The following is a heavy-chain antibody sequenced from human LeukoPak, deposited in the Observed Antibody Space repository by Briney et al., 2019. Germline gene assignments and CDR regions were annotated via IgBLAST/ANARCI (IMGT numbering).Heavy chain of an antibody. Sequence: PGGSLRLSCAPSGFSVSNNYMSWVRQAPGKGLEWVSVIYDGDTTYYTDSVKGRFTISRDTSKNTVYLQMNSLRVEDTAIYYCATDKGYLDHWGQGTLVTVSS. D-gene: IGHD3-16*02. CDR3: ATDKGYLDH. CDR1: GFSVSNNY. V-gene: IGHV3-53*01. J-gene: IGHJ4*02. CDR2: IYDGDTT.